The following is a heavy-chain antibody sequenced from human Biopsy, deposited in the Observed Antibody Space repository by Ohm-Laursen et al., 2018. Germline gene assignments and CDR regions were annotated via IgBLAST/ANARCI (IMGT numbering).Heavy chain of an antibody. J-gene: IGHJ5*02. Sequence: SVKVSRKASGYTFTSYNITWVRQASGQGPEWIGWLNPVSGNSNFGQKFRGRVTVTSDTSISTAYMELSGLTSDDTATYYCGRAVRNQLLTDPWGQGTLVTVTS. D-gene: IGHD1-7*01. CDR1: GYTFTSYN. CDR2: LNPVSGNS. CDR3: GRAVRNQLLTDP. V-gene: IGHV1-8*01.